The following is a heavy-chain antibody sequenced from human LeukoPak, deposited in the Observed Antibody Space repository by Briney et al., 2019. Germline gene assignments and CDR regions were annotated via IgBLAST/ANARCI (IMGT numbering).Heavy chain of an antibody. CDR1: GFTSSAYD. CDR2: SGTVGDT. Sequence: GGSLRLSCAASGFTSSAYDMHWVRQITGGGLEWVSTSGTVGDTFYSDSVKGRFTISRENAKNSVHLQMNSLRVEDSAIYSCVRAAMPYIINGRRFEYWGQGTLVTVSS. V-gene: IGHV3-13*04. D-gene: IGHD2-2*01. J-gene: IGHJ4*02. CDR3: VRAAMPYIINGRRFEY.